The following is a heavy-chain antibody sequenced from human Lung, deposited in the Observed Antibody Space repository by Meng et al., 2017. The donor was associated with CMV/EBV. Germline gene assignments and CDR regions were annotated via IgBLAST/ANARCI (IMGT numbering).Heavy chain of an antibody. J-gene: IGHJ4*02. V-gene: IGHV3-21*01. Sequence: GESLKISCAASGFTFSSYSMNWVRQAPGKGLEWVSSISSSSSYIYYADSVKGRFTISRDNAKNSLYLQMNSLRAEDTAVYYCARDHRTSIAAAGTVDYWGQGTLVXVSS. CDR1: GFTFSSYS. CDR2: ISSSSSYI. CDR3: ARDHRTSIAAAGTVDY. D-gene: IGHD6-13*01.